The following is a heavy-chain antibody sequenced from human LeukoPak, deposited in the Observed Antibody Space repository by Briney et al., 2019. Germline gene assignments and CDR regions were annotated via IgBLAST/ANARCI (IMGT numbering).Heavy chain of an antibody. V-gene: IGHV4-31*03. CDR2: IYYSGST. J-gene: IGHJ4*02. D-gene: IGHD3-22*01. Sequence: SETQSLTCTVSGGSISSGGNYWSWIRQHPGKGLEWIGYIYYSGSTYYNPSLKSRVTISVDTSKNQFSLKLSSVTAADTAVYYCASLDSSGYTPTSYFDYWGQGTLVTVSS. CDR1: GGSISSGGNY. CDR3: ASLDSSGYTPTSYFDY.